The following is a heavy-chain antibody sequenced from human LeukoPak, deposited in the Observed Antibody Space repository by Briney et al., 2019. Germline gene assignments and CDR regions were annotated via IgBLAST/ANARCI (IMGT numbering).Heavy chain of an antibody. J-gene: IGHJ4*02. D-gene: IGHD3-10*01. CDR1: GFTFSRYA. Sequence: SGGSLRLSCAASGFTFSRYAMSWVRQAPGKGLEWVSAISGSGGSTYYADSVKGRFTIPRDNSKNTLYLQMNSLRAEDTAVYYCAKGPSLWFGALFFDYWGQGTLVTVSS. CDR2: ISGSGGST. V-gene: IGHV3-23*01. CDR3: AKGPSLWFGALFFDY.